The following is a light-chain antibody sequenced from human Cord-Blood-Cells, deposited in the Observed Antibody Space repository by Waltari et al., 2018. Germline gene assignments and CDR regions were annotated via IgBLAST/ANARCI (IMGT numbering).Light chain of an antibody. CDR1: QDISNF. J-gene: IGKJ2*01. V-gene: IGKV1-33*01. CDR3: QQYDNLPYT. Sequence: DIQMTHSTSSLSASVGDRVTITSQASQDISNFLNWYQQKPGKAPKLLIYDASNLETGVPSRFRGSGSGTDFTFTISSLQPEDIATYYCQQYDNLPYTFGQGTKLEIK. CDR2: DAS.